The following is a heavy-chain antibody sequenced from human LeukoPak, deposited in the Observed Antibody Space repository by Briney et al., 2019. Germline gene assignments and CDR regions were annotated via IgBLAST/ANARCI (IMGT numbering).Heavy chain of an antibody. CDR1: GIIVSSNY. CDR2: MYSGGST. D-gene: IGHD3-22*01. Sequence: GGSLRLSCAASGIIVSSNYMSWVRQAPGKGLEWVSIMYSGGSTYDADSVKGRFTISRDIPKNTLNLQMNSLRVEDTAVYYCARLGYYNALTDILDDYWGQGTLVTVSS. CDR3: ARLGYYNALTDILDDY. V-gene: IGHV3-53*01. J-gene: IGHJ4*02.